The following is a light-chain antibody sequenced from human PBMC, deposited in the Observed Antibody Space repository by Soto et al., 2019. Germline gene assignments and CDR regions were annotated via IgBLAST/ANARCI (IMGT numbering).Light chain of an antibody. J-gene: IGLJ1*01. CDR2: EVS. V-gene: IGLV2-14*01. CDR1: SSDVGGYNY. CDR3: AAWDDSLNGYV. Sequence: QSALTQPASVSGSPGQSITISCTGTSSDVGGYNYVSWYQQHPGKAPKLMIYEVSNRPSGVSNRFSGSKSGNTASLTISGLQAEDEADYYCAAWDDSLNGYVFATGTKLTVL.